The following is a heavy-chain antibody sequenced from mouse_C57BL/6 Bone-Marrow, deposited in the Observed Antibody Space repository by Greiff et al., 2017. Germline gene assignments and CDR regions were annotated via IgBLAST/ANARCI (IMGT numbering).Heavy chain of an antibody. Sequence: VQLKQSGPELVKPGASVKISCKASGYSFTGYYMNWVKQSPEKSLEWIGEINPSTGGTTYNQKFKAKATLTVDKSSSTAYMQLKSLTSEDSAVYYCAGNYYGYYFDYWGQGTTLTVSS. CDR2: INPSTGGT. J-gene: IGHJ2*01. CDR1: GYSFTGYY. D-gene: IGHD1-1*01. V-gene: IGHV1-42*01. CDR3: AGNYYGYYFDY.